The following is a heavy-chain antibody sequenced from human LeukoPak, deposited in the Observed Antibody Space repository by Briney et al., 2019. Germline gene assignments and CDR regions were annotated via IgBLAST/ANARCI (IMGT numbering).Heavy chain of an antibody. D-gene: IGHD4-17*01. V-gene: IGHV1-18*01. CDR3: ARKPSGGYGDYGQLDY. CDR1: GYIFTNYD. Sequence: ASVKVSCKASGYIFTNYDISWVRQAPGQGLEWVGWISAYNGNTNSAQKLQGRVTMTTDTSTSTAYMELRSLRSDDTAVYYCARKPSGGYGDYGQLDYWGQGTLVTVSS. CDR2: ISAYNGNT. J-gene: IGHJ4*02.